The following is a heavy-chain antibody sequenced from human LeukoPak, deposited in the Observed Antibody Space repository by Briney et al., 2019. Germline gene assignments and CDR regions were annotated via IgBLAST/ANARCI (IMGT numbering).Heavy chain of an antibody. CDR3: ARLPRGVSYYYYGMDV. J-gene: IGHJ6*02. CDR2: IYPGDSDT. CDR1: GYSFTSYW. V-gene: IGHV5-51*01. D-gene: IGHD3-10*01. Sequence: GESLKISCKGSGYSFTSYWIGWVRQMPGKGLEWMGIIYPGDSDTRYSPSFQGQVTIPADKSISTAYLQWSSLKASDTAMYYCARLPRGVSYYYYGMDVWGQGTTVTVSS.